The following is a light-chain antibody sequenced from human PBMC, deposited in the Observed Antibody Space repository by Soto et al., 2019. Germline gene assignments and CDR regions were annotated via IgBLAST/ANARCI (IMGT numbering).Light chain of an antibody. CDR2: ATD. CDR1: QTITNY. Sequence: EIQMTQSPSSLSASVGDRVTSSCRASQTITNYLSWYKQQSGKAPKXXIYATDTLQSGVPSRFSGSGSGTDYTLTISSLQPEDFATYYCQQSYNTPQTFGQGTKVDIK. J-gene: IGKJ1*01. CDR3: QQSYNTPQT. V-gene: IGKV1-39*01.